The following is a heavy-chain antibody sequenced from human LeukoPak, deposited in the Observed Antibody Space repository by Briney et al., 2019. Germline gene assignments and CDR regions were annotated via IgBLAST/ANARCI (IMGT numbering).Heavy chain of an antibody. CDR2: IKQDGSEK. CDR3: ARGVIDY. V-gene: IGHV3-7*01. J-gene: IGHJ4*02. D-gene: IGHD4-11*01. CDR1: GFTFSNFW. Sequence: GGSLRLSCAASGFTFSNFWMSWVRQAPGKGLEWVANIKQDGSEKYYVDSLKGRFTISRDNAKNSLYLQMNSLRAEDTAVYYCARGVIDYWGQGTLVTVSS.